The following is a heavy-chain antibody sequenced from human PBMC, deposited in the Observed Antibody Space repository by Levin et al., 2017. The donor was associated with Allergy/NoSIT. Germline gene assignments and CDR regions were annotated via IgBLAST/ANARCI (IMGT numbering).Heavy chain of an antibody. V-gene: IGHV4-59*02. CDR2: MFYSATT. D-gene: IGHD6-19*01. Sequence: GSLRLSCTVSGDSVSNYYWTWIRQSPEKGLEWIGYMFYSATTYQNPSLKSRVTMSIDTSKNQFSLKLTSVTAADTAVYYCARDRSGWYDTFDLWGQGTMVTVSS. CDR3: ARDRSGWYDTFDL. CDR1: GDSVSNYY. J-gene: IGHJ3*01.